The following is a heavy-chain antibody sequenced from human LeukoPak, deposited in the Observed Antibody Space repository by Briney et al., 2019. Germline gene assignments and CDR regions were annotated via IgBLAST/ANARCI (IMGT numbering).Heavy chain of an antibody. CDR3: ARQRDYGDHS. J-gene: IGHJ4*02. CDR2: ISTNTGNP. Sequence: ASVKVSCKASGYTFTNFAINWVRQAPGQGLEWMGWISTNTGNPTYAQGFTGRFVFSMDTTVSTAYLQISSLKAEDTAVYYCARQRDYGDHSWGQGTLVTVSS. D-gene: IGHD4-17*01. CDR1: GYTFTNFA. V-gene: IGHV7-4-1*02.